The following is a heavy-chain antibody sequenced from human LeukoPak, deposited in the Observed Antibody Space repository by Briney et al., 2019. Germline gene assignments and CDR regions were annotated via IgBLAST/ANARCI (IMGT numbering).Heavy chain of an antibody. J-gene: IGHJ4*02. CDR1: GFTFSSYA. D-gene: IGHD3-22*01. V-gene: IGHV3-23*01. CDR2: ISGSGGST. CDR3: AKGDRRYYYDSSGYSIFDY. Sequence: GGSLRLSCAASGFTFSSYAMSWVRQAPGKGLEWVSAISGSGGSTYYADSVKGRFTISRDNSKNTLYLQMNSLRAEDTAVYYCAKGDRRYYYDSSGYSIFDYWGQGTLVTVSS.